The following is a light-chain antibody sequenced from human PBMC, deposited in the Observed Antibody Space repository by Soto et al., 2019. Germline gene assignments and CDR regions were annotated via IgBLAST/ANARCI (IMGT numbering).Light chain of an antibody. V-gene: IGKV3-11*01. CDR1: QSVSTH. CDR2: DAS. CDR3: QQRSTWPLT. J-gene: IGKJ4*01. Sequence: EIVLTQSPSTLSLSPGERATLSCRASQSVSTHLAWYQQQPGQPPRLLIYDASKRATDIPARFSGSGSGTDFTLTISSLEPEDFAVYYCQQRSTWPLTFGGGTKVDIK.